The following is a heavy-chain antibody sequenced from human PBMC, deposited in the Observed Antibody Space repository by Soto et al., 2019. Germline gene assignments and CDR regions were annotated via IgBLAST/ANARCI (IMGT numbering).Heavy chain of an antibody. J-gene: IGHJ4*02. Sequence: EVQLVESGGGLVQPGGSLRLSCSASGFTFSSYAIHWVRQAPGKGLEYVSGISGKGENTYYVDSVKGRFTISRDNSKNTLYLQMSSLRPEDTAVYYGAKVQYSYGPFDVWGQGTLVTVSS. CDR3: AKVQYSYGPFDV. D-gene: IGHD5-18*01. CDR2: ISGKGENT. V-gene: IGHV3-64D*08. CDR1: GFTFSSYA.